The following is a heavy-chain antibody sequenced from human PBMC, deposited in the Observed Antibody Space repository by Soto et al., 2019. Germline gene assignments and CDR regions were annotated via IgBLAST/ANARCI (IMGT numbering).Heavy chain of an antibody. D-gene: IGHD4-17*01. CDR1: GGSISSSSYY. V-gene: IGHV4-39*01. CDR3: ARLRAYGDYYYYYGMDV. J-gene: IGHJ6*02. CDR2: IYYSGST. Sequence: SETLSLTCTVSGGSISSSSYYWGWIRQPPGKGLEWIGSIYYSGSTYYNPSLKSRVTISVDTSKNQFSLKLSSVTAADTAVYYCARLRAYGDYYYYYGMDVWGQGTTVTVSS.